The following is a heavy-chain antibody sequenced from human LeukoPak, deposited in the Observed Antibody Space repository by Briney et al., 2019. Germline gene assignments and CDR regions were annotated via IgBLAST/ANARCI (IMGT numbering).Heavy chain of an antibody. V-gene: IGHV4-59*01. CDR3: ARVNTGNWFDP. D-gene: IGHD7-27*01. CDR2: IYYSGST. J-gene: IGHJ5*02. CDR1: GGSISTYY. Sequence: SETLSLTCTVSGGSISTYYWSWIRQPPGKGLEWIGYIYYSGSTNYNPSLKSRVTISVDTSKNQFSLKLSSVTVADTAVYYRARVNTGNWFDPWGQGTLVTVSS.